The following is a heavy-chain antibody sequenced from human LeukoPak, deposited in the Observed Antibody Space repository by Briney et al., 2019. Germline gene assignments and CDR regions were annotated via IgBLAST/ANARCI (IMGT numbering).Heavy chain of an antibody. CDR2: INHSGST. J-gene: IGHJ4*02. D-gene: IGHD3-22*01. V-gene: IGHV4-34*01. CDR1: GGSFSGYY. Sequence: PSETLSLTCAVYGGSFSGYYWSWIRQPPGKGLEWIGEINHSGSTNYNPSLKSRVTISVDTSKNQFSLKLSSVTAADTAVYYCARENSSGYYGTGLDYWGQGTLATVSS. CDR3: ARENSSGYYGTGLDY.